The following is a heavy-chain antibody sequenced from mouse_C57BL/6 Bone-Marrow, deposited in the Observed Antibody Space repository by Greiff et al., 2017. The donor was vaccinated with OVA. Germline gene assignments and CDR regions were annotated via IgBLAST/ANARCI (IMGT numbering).Heavy chain of an antibody. CDR2: ISYDGSN. CDR3: ARGITTRDY. J-gene: IGHJ2*01. V-gene: IGHV3-6*01. CDR1: GYSISSGYY. D-gene: IGHD1-1*01. Sequence: VQLQESGPGLVKPSQSLSLTCSVTGYSISSGYYWNWIRQFPGNKLEWMGYISYDGSNNYNPSLKNRISITRDTSKNQFFLKLNSVTTEDTATYYCARGITTRDYWGQGTTLTVSS.